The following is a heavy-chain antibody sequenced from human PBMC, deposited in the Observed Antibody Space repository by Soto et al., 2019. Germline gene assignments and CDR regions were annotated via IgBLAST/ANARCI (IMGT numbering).Heavy chain of an antibody. CDR2: ISGGGDTT. V-gene: IGHV3-23*01. Sequence: EVQLLESGGGLVQPGGSLRLSCAASGFTFNNYAMTWVRQAPGKGLEWVSAISGGGDTTSYADSVKGRFTVSRDGSKNPLYLQVSSRRAEDTALYYCAKGRGGSGSLTPRVDFWGQGTLVTVSS. CDR1: GFTFNNYA. J-gene: IGHJ4*02. D-gene: IGHD3-10*01. CDR3: AKGRGGSGSLTPRVDF.